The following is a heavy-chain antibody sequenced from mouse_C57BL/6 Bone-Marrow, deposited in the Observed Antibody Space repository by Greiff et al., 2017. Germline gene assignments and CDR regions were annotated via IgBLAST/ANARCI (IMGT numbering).Heavy chain of an antibody. CDR2: INPSNGGT. Sequence: QVQLQPPGTELVKPGASVKLSCQASGYTFTSYWMHWVKQKPGQGLVWNGNINPSNGGTNYNEKFKSKATLTVDKSSSTAYMLLSSLTSEDSAVYYCARRGQPAFGFAYWGQGTLVTVSA. CDR3: ARRGQPAFGFAY. V-gene: IGHV1-53*01. CDR1: GYTFTSYW. J-gene: IGHJ3*01. D-gene: IGHD3-3*01.